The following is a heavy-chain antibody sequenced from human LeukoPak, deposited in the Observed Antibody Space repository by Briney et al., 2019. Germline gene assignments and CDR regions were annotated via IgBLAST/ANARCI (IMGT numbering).Heavy chain of an antibody. V-gene: IGHV4-39*01. Sequence: PSETLSLTCTVSGGSISSSSYYWGWIRQPPGKGLEWIGSIYYSGSTYYNPSLKSRVTISVDTSKNQFSLKLSSVTAADTAVYYCARLSRQPEPDMIDYWGQGTLVTVSS. CDR1: GGSISSSSYY. J-gene: IGHJ4*02. D-gene: IGHD1-14*01. CDR3: ARLSRQPEPDMIDY. CDR2: IYYSGST.